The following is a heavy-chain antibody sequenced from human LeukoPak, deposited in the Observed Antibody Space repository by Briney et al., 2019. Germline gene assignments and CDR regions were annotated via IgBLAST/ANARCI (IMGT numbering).Heavy chain of an antibody. Sequence: GASVKVSCKASGYTFSSYGISWVRQAPGQGLEWMGWISAYNGNTNYAQKLQGRVTMTTDTSTSTAYMELRSLRSDDTAVYYCARIGRDGYSRYYYYYMDVWGKGTTVTISS. CDR2: ISAYNGNT. CDR3: ARIGRDGYSRYYYYYMDV. J-gene: IGHJ6*03. V-gene: IGHV1-18*01. CDR1: GYTFSSYG. D-gene: IGHD5-24*01.